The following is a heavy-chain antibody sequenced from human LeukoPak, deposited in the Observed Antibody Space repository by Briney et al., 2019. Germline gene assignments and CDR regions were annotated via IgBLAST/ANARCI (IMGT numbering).Heavy chain of an antibody. D-gene: IGHD5-24*01. J-gene: IGHJ4*02. V-gene: IGHV3-74*01. CDR3: TRDMATADLDY. CDR2: INIDGRDT. Sequence: GGSLRLSCAASGFTFSSYWMSWVRQAPGRGLVWVSRINIDGRDTSYADSVRGRFTMSRDNAKNTLYLQMNSLRPEDTAVYYCTRDMATADLDYWGQGALVTVSS. CDR1: GFTFSSYW.